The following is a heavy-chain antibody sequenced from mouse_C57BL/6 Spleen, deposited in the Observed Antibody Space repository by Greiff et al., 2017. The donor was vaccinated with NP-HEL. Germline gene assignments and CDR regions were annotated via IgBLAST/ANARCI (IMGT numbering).Heavy chain of an antibody. V-gene: IGHV14-3*02. CDR1: GYNIKDIY. D-gene: IGHD2-3*01. Sequence: VQLQQSGAELVKPAASLKLSCTASGYNIKDIYIHWVKQRPEKGLERIRRTDPANGNTKYDPKFQGKATITADTSSKPAYLPLSSLTSEDTAVYYCGLSTINSWDQGTTLTVSS. CDR3: GLSTINS. J-gene: IGHJ2*01. CDR2: TDPANGNT.